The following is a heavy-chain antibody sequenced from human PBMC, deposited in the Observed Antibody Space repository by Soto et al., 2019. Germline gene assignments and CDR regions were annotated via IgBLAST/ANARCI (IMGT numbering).Heavy chain of an antibody. D-gene: IGHD6-13*01. Sequence: QVQLQESGPGLMKPSETLSLTCTVSGGSVSSGSYYWSWIRQPPGMGLEWIGYVYYSGSTNYNPSLKSRVTISVDTSKNQFSLKLTSVTAADTAVYYCARGSSSWPYFFDYWGQGTLVTVSS. CDR1: GGSVSSGSYY. J-gene: IGHJ4*02. CDR3: ARGSSSWPYFFDY. V-gene: IGHV4-61*01. CDR2: VYYSGST.